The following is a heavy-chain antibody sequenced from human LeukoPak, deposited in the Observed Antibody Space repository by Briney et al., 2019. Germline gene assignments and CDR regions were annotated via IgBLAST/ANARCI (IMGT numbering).Heavy chain of an antibody. J-gene: IGHJ4*02. CDR3: AKAYGVVEIRY. CDR2: ISGSGGST. CDR1: GFTFSSYG. V-gene: IGHV3-23*01. Sequence: PGGTLRLSCAASGFTFSSYGMSWVRQAPGKGLEWVSAISGSGGSTYYADSVKGRFTISRDNSKNTLYLQMNSLRAEDTAVYYCAKAYGVVEIRYWGQGTLATVSS. D-gene: IGHD5-24*01.